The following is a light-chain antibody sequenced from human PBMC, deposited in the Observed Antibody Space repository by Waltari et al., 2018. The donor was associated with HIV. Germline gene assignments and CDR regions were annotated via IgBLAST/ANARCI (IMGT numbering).Light chain of an antibody. CDR3: QQYYTIEST. V-gene: IGKV4-1*01. CDR1: RPVYFNSNNQNY. Sequence: DIVMTQSPDSLPVSLGERATMNCRSSRPVYFNSNNQNYLAWYQQKPGQSPKVLIYWASTRASGVPGRCSCSGSGTDFNLTISSLQADDVAVYYCQQYYTIESTFGGGTKVEIK. CDR2: WAS. J-gene: IGKJ4*01.